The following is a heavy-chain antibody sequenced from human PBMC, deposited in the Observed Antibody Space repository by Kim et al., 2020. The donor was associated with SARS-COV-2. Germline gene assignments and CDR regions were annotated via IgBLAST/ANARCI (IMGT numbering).Heavy chain of an antibody. J-gene: IGHJ4*02. D-gene: IGHD6-13*01. CDR3: ARIGSSWKGGFDY. V-gene: IGHV4-39*07. Sequence: YNPSLKSRVTISVDTSKNQFSLKLSSVTAADTAVYYCARIGSSWKGGFDYWGQGTLVTVSS.